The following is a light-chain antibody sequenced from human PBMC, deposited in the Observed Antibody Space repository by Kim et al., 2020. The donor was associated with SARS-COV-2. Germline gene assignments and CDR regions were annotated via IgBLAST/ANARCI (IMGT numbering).Light chain of an antibody. CDR3: QQYNNWRYS. CDR2: GAS. J-gene: IGKJ2*03. Sequence: SVSPGERPTLSCRASQSVSSNLAWYQQKPGQAPRLLIYGASTRATGIPARFSGSGSGTEFTLTISSLQSEDFAVYYCQQYNNWRYSFGQGTKLEI. CDR1: QSVSSN. V-gene: IGKV3-15*01.